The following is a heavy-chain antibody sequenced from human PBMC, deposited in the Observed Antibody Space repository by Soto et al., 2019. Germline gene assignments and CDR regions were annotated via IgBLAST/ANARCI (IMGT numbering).Heavy chain of an antibody. Sequence: QVQLQESGPGLVKPSQTLSLTCTVSGGSISSGGYYWTWIRQHPGKGVEWIGYNYYSGITYYNPALERRVTISLETSKNLFSLKLSSVTAADTAVYYCARGWSIAGLSYGMDVWGQGTTVTVSS. CDR2: NYYSGIT. D-gene: IGHD6-6*01. J-gene: IGHJ6*02. V-gene: IGHV4-31*03. CDR3: ARGWSIAGLSYGMDV. CDR1: GGSISSGGYY.